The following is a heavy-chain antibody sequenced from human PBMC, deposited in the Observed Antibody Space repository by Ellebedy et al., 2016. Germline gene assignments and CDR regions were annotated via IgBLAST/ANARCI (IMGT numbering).Heavy chain of an antibody. D-gene: IGHD5-18*01. J-gene: IGHJ4*02. V-gene: IGHV4-34*01. CDR3: ARGSAMGRFDY. CDR1: GGSFNGYY. Sequence: SETLSLTCAVYGGSFNGYYWSWIRQPPGKGLEWIGEINHSGSTNYNPSLKSRVTISVDTSKNHFSLRLSSVTAADTAVYYCARGSAMGRFDYWGQGTLVTVSS. CDR2: INHSGST.